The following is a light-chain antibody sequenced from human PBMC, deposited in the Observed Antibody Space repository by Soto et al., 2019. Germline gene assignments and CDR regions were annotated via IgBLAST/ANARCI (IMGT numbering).Light chain of an antibody. V-gene: IGKV3-11*01. CDR3: QQQSHWPPWT. J-gene: IGKJ1*01. CDR2: GAS. CDR1: QNVSTF. Sequence: EVVLTQSPATLSLSPGERATLSCRASQNVSTFLDWYQQKPGQAPRLLIYGASNRATGITAMFSGSGSGTDFTLTLSCLEPEDLAFDYCQQQSHWPPWTFGQGTRVE.